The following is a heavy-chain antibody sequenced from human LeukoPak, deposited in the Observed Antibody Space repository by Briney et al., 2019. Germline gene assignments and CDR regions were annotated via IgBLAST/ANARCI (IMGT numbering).Heavy chain of an antibody. V-gene: IGHV4-61*01. CDR1: GGSIINSYYY. D-gene: IGHD2-2*01. CDR2: IYYSGST. Sequence: SETLSLTXTVSGGSIINSYYYWSWIRQPPGKGLEWIGYIYYSGSTNYNPSLKSRVTISVDTSKNQFSLKLSSVTAADTAVYYCASGPYCSSTSCYGWYVDYWGRGTLVTVSS. CDR3: ASGPYCSSTSCYGWYVDY. J-gene: IGHJ4*02.